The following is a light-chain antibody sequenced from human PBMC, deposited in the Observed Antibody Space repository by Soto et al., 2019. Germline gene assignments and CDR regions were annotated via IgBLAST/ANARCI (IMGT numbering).Light chain of an antibody. CDR3: QQYNNWPPWT. CDR1: QSVSSN. CDR2: GAS. J-gene: IGKJ1*01. Sequence: EIVMTQSPATLSVSPGERATLSCRASQSVSSNLAWYQQKPGQAPRLLLYGASTRATGIPARFSGSGSGTEFTLTISSRQSADFAVYYCQQYNNWPPWTFGQGTKVEIK. V-gene: IGKV3-15*01.